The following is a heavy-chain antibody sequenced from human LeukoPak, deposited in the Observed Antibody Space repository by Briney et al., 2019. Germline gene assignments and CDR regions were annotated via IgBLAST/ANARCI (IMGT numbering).Heavy chain of an antibody. V-gene: IGHV4-34*01. Sequence: PSETLSLTCAVYGGSFSGYYWSWIRQPPGKGLEWIGEINHSGSTNYNPSLKSRVTISVDTSKNQFSLKLSSVTAADTAVYYCARVGALYDFWSGYRGGWFDPWGQGTLVTVSS. J-gene: IGHJ5*02. CDR2: INHSGST. CDR1: GGSFSGYY. CDR3: ARVGALYDFWSGYRGGWFDP. D-gene: IGHD3-3*01.